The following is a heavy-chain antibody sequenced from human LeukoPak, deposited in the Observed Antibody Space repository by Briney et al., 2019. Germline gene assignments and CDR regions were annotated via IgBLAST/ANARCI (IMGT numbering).Heavy chain of an antibody. D-gene: IGHD2-15*01. Sequence: SETLSLTCTVSGGSISSSSYYWGWIRQPPGKGLEWIGSIYYSGSTYYNPSLKSRVTISVDTSKNQFSLKLSSVTAADTAVYYCAREDCSGGSCYLGYWGQGTLVTVSS. V-gene: IGHV4-39*07. J-gene: IGHJ4*02. CDR3: AREDCSGGSCYLGY. CDR2: IYYSGST. CDR1: GGSISSSSYY.